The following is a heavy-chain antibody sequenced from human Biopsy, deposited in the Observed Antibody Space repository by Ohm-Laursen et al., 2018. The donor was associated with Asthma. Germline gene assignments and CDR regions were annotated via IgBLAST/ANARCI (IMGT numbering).Heavy chain of an antibody. CDR2: ISYSGST. D-gene: IGHD2-15*01. Sequence: GTLSLTCSVSGGSVSSGSYYWSWIRQPPGKGLAWVSYISYSGSTDYNPSLKSRLTISMDTSKNQFSLKLSSVTAADTAVYYCARVPTTLRYFDLWGRGTLATVSS. V-gene: IGHV4-61*01. J-gene: IGHJ2*01. CDR3: ARVPTTLRYFDL. CDR1: GGSVSSGSYY.